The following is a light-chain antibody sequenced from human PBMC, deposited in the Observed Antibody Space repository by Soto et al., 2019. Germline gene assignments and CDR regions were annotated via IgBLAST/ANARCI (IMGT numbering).Light chain of an antibody. Sequence: DIQMTQSPPSLSASVGDRVTITCRASKGINNYLAWFQQQPGTAPKPLIYATSTLHSGVPSRFTGSGSGTEFTLTITSLQPEDFVPYYGHQYNSYPWTFDQGTKVEVK. CDR1: KGINNY. V-gene: IGKV1-16*01. CDR2: ATS. J-gene: IGKJ1*01. CDR3: HQYNSYPWT.